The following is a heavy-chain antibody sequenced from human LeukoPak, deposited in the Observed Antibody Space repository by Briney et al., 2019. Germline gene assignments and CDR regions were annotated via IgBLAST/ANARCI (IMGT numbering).Heavy chain of an antibody. D-gene: IGHD6-6*01. CDR1: GFTFSSYS. CDR2: ISSSSSYI. Sequence: GGPLRLSCAASGFTFSSYSMNWVRQAPGKGLEWVSSISSSSSYIYYADSVKGRFTISRDNAKNSLYLQMNSLRAEDTAVYYCAKGSPFGSSSSDYWGQGTLVTVSS. V-gene: IGHV3-21*01. J-gene: IGHJ4*02. CDR3: AKGSPFGSSSSDY.